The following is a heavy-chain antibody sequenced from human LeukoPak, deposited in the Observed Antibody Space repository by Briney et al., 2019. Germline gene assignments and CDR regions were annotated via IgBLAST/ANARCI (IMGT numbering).Heavy chain of an antibody. CDR2: IDTDGSDT. Sequence: GGSLRLSCAASGFTFSSYWMHWVRQAPGKGLVWVSHIDTDGSDTTYADSVKGRFTISRDNAKNTLYLQMNSLRPDDTAVYYCARVGYCSGGSCYSGNAFDIWGQGTMVTVSS. J-gene: IGHJ3*02. D-gene: IGHD2-15*01. CDR3: ARVGYCSGGSCYSGNAFDI. V-gene: IGHV3-74*01. CDR1: GFTFSSYW.